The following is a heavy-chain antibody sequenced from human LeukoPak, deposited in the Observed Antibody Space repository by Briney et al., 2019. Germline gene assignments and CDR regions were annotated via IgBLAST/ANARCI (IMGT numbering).Heavy chain of an antibody. CDR3: ATRLDRTNNWFDP. V-gene: IGHV1-69*04. CDR1: GGTFSSYA. D-gene: IGHD6-19*01. J-gene: IGHJ5*02. CDR2: IIPILGIA. Sequence: SVTVSCKASGGTFSSYAISWVRQAPGKGLEWMGRIIPILGIANYAQKFQGRVTIPADKSTSTAYMELSSLRSEDTAVYYCATRLDRTNNWFDPWGQGTLVTVSS.